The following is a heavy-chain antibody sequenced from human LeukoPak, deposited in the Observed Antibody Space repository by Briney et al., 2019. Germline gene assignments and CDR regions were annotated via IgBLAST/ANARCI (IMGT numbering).Heavy chain of an antibody. V-gene: IGHV2-5*02. CDR3: AHLIAAADAEYFQH. J-gene: IGHJ1*01. D-gene: IGHD6-13*01. CDR1: RFSLSTSGMG. Sequence: SGPTLVKPTQPLTLTCTVSRFSLSTSGMGVGWIRQPPGKALEWLALIYWDDDKLYSPSLKSRLTITKDTSKNQVVPTMTNMDPVDTATYYCAHLIAAADAEYFQHWGQGTLVTVSS. CDR2: IYWDDDK.